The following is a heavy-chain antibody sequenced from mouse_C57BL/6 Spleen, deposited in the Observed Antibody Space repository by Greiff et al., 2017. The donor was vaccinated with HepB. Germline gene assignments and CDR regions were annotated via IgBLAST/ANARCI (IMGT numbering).Heavy chain of an antibody. Sequence: DVQLQESGPGLVKPSQSLSLTCSVTGYSITSGYYWNWIRQFPGNKLEWMGYISYDGSNNYNPSLKNRISITRDTSKNQFFLKLNSVTTEDTATYHCAREDDYPWFAYWGQGTLVTVSA. D-gene: IGHD2-4*01. CDR2: ISYDGSN. J-gene: IGHJ3*01. CDR3: AREDDYPWFAY. CDR1: GYSITSGYY. V-gene: IGHV3-6*01.